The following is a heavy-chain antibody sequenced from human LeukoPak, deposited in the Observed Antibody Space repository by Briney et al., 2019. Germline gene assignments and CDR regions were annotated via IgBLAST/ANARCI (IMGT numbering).Heavy chain of an antibody. V-gene: IGHV3-23*01. Sequence: GGSLRLSCAASGFTFSSYAMSWVRQAPGKGLEWVSAISFSGTNTYYADSVKGRFTISRDNLKNTLYLQMNSLGAEDTAVYYCAKEVKAATNWFDPWGQGTLVTVSS. CDR3: AKEVKAATNWFDP. D-gene: IGHD6-25*01. CDR2: ISFSGTNT. J-gene: IGHJ5*02. CDR1: GFTFSSYA.